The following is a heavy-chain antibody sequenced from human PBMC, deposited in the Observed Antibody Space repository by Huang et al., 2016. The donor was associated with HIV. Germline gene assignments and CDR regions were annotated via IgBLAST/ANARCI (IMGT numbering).Heavy chain of an antibody. CDR1: GGSVSSGGYY. CDR2: IYDSGST. Sequence: QVQLQESGPGLVKPSQTLSVTCTVSGGSVSSGGYYWSWVRQPPGKGLEGIGYIYDSGSTYYSPSLNGRVTISIDTSKNQFSLRLRSVTAADTAIYYCAREGDYYGSGTIADSWGQGTLVTVSS. D-gene: IGHD3-10*01. CDR3: AREGDYYGSGTIADS. J-gene: IGHJ5*01. V-gene: IGHV4-30-4*08.